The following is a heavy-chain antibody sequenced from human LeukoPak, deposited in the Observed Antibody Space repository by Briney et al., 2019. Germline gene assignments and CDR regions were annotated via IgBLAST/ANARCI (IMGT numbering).Heavy chain of an antibody. CDR2: ISYDGSNK. Sequence: GGSLRLSCAASGFTFSSYAMHWVRQAPGKGLEWVAVISYDGSNKYYADSVRGRFTISRDNSKSTLYLQMNSLRAEATAVYYCPTAPPPDTAMAGFDYWGQGTLVTVSS. D-gene: IGHD5-18*01. J-gene: IGHJ4*02. CDR3: PTAPPPDTAMAGFDY. CDR1: GFTFSSYA. V-gene: IGHV3-30-3*01.